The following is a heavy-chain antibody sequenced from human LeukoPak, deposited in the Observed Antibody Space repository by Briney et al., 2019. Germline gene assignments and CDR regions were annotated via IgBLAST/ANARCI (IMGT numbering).Heavy chain of an antibody. CDR1: GFTFSNAW. V-gene: IGHV3-15*07. D-gene: IGHD6-13*01. CDR3: TTDRLSIAAAAVFDY. CDR2: IKSKTDGGTT. J-gene: IGHJ4*02. Sequence: GGSLRLSCAASGFTFSNAWMNWVRQAPGKGLEWVGRIKSKTDGGTTDYAAPVKGRFTISRDDSKNTLYLQMNSLKTEDTAVYYCTTDRLSIAAAAVFDYWGQGTLVTVSS.